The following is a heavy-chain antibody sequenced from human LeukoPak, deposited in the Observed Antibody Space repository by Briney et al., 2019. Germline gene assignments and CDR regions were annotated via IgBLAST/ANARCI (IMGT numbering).Heavy chain of an antibody. V-gene: IGHV4-59*01. CDR1: GSSISTYC. D-gene: IGHD2-21*02. CDR3: VRARDMAFEL. CDR2: IHNSGS. Sequence: SETLSLTCTVSGSSISTYCWSWIRQAPGKGLEWIGNIHNSGSNYNPSLKRPITISQDTSKNQVSLKMTAVTAAETALYYCVRARDMAFELWGQGEMVT. J-gene: IGHJ3*01.